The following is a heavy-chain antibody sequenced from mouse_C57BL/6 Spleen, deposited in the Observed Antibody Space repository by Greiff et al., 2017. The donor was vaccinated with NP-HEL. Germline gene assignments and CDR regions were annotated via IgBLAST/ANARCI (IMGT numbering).Heavy chain of an antibody. CDR1: GYTFTRYT. D-gene: IGHD6-1*01. Sequence: QVQLQQSGAERARPGASVTMSCKASGYTFTRYTMHWVKQRPGHGLEWIGYITPSSGGTTYNQKFKDKATLTAAKSSSTADKQLISLTSEDSAVDYCSRSASVYWYFDVWGTGTTVTVSS. J-gene: IGHJ1*03. CDR2: ITPSSGGT. V-gene: IGHV1-4*01. CDR3: SRSASVYWYFDV.